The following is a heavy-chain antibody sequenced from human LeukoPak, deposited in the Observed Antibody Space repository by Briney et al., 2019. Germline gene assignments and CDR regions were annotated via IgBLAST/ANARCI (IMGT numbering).Heavy chain of an antibody. D-gene: IGHD2-15*01. Sequence: PGGSLRLSCAASGFTFSSYEMNWVRQAPGKGLEWVSYITSSGSTIYYADSVKGRFTISRDNAKNSLYLQMNSLRAEDTAVYYCAGYCYGTHVWGQGTTVTVSS. CDR2: ITSSGSTI. V-gene: IGHV3-48*03. J-gene: IGHJ6*02. CDR1: GFTFSSYE. CDR3: AGYCYGTHV.